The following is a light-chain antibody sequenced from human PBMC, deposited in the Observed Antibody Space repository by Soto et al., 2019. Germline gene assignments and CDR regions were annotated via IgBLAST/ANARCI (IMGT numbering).Light chain of an antibody. V-gene: IGKV3-20*01. CDR1: QIVSSNQ. Sequence: IVLTQSAGSLSLSPGDRATCSCRASQIVSSNQLARYPQKPGQAPRLLLSAPSSRATGIPERFSGSGSGTDFTLTISILGPEDCAVYYYQEYAISWTFGKGTKV. CDR2: APS. CDR3: QEYAISWT. J-gene: IGKJ1*01.